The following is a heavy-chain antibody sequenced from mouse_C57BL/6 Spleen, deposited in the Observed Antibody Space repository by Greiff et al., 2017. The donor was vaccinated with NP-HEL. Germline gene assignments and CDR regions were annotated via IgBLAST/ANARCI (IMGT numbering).Heavy chain of an antibody. CDR1: GYTFTSYW. D-gene: IGHD1-1*01. J-gene: IGHJ2*01. Sequence: QVQLKQPGAELVRPGSSVKLSCKASGYTFTSYWMHWVKQRPIQGLEWIGNIDPSDSETHYNQKFKNKATLTVDKSSSTTYMQLSSLTSEDSAVYYCARDGSSWGDYWGQGTTLTVSS. CDR2: IDPSDSET. CDR3: ARDGSSWGDY. V-gene: IGHV1-52*01.